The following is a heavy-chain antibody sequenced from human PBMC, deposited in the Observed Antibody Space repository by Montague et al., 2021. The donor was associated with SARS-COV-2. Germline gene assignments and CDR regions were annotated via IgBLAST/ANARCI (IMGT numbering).Heavy chain of an antibody. D-gene: IGHD3-22*01. CDR2: IYYSGST. CDR3: ARREYYYDSSGYGRMDWFDP. Sequence: SETLSLTCTVSGGSISSYYWGWIRQPPGKGLEWIGSIYYSGSTYYNPSLKSRVTISVDTSKNQFSLKLSSVTAADTAVYYCARREYYYDSSGYGRMDWFDPWGQGTLVTVSS. J-gene: IGHJ5*02. CDR1: GGSISSYY. V-gene: IGHV4-39*01.